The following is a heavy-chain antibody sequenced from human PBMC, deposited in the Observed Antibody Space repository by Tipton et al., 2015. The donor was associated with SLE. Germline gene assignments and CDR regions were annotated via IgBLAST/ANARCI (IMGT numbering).Heavy chain of an antibody. D-gene: IGHD4-17*01. Sequence: SLRLSCAGSGFTFNSHWMSWVRQAPGKGLGWVSGIDWIGGRTAYADSVKGRFTISRDNARNSLYLQMNSLRAEDTAFYYCARDRVSGDYGLPADGMDVWGQGTTVTVSS. V-gene: IGHV3-20*04. CDR1: GFTFNSHW. J-gene: IGHJ6*02. CDR2: IDWIGGRT. CDR3: ARDRVSGDYGLPADGMDV.